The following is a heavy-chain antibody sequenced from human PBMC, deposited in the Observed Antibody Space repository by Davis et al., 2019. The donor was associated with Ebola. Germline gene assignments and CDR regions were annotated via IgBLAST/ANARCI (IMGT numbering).Heavy chain of an antibody. D-gene: IGHD2-21*01. J-gene: IGHJ5*02. CDR1: GFTFSSYS. Sequence: GESLKISCAASGFTFSSYSMNWVRQAPGKGLEWVSSISSSSSYIYYADSVKGRFTISRDNAKNSLYLQMNSLRAEDTAVYYCARDCGKDFFSRPNNWFDPWGQGTLVTVSS. CDR3: ARDCGKDFFSRPNNWFDP. V-gene: IGHV3-21*01. CDR2: ISSSSSYI.